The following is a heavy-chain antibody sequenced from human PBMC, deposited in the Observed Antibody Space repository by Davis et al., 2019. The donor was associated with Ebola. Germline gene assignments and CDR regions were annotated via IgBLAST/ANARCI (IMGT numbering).Heavy chain of an antibody. D-gene: IGHD3-10*01. J-gene: IGHJ4*02. V-gene: IGHV3-7*01. CDR1: GFTFSTYS. CDR2: IKQDGSEK. CDR3: ARVVSLWFGELPY. Sequence: PGGSLRLSCAASGFTFSTYSLRWVRQAPGKGLEWVANIKQDGSEKYYVDSVKGRFTISRDNAKNSLYLQMNSLRAEDTAVYYCARVVSLWFGELPYWGQGALVTVSS.